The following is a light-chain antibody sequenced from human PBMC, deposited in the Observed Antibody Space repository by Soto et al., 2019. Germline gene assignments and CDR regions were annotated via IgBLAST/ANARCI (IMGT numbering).Light chain of an antibody. Sequence: DIQMTQSPSSLSASVGDRVAITCRASQDISNYLAWYQQKPGKVPKVLIYAASTLQSGVPSLFSGSGSGTDFTITSSSLQPEDVSTYYCQNYNSAPRTFGPGTDVDIK. CDR2: AAS. CDR1: QDISNY. J-gene: IGKJ3*01. CDR3: QNYNSAPRT. V-gene: IGKV1-27*01.